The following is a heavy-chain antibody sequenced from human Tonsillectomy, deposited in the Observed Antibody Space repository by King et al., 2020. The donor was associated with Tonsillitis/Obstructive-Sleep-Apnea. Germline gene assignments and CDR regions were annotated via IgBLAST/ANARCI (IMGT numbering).Heavy chain of an antibody. CDR1: GFTFSEYG. CDR2: ISRDGSSK. CDR3: ARERRMKYYMVV. V-gene: IGHV3-30*03. D-gene: IGHD2/OR15-2a*01. J-gene: IGHJ6*03. Sequence: VQLVESGGGVVQPGRSLRLSCAASGFTFSEYGMYWVRQAPGKGLDWVAAISRDGSSKFYSDSVRGRFAISRDNSKSTLYLQLNSVTAGDTALYYCARERRMKYYMVVWGKGTTVTVSS.